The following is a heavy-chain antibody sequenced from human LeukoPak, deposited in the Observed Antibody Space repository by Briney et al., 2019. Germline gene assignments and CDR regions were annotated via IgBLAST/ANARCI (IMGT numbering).Heavy chain of an antibody. V-gene: IGHV5-51*01. Sequence: GESLKISCKGSGYDFTLYWIGWVRQMPGKGLEWMGIIYPGDSDTRYSPSFEGQVTISADQSINTAYLQWSSLQASDTAMYYCARSSRESDDFDIWGQGTLVTVSA. CDR3: ARSSRESDDFDI. D-gene: IGHD3-10*01. CDR1: GYDFTLYW. CDR2: IYPGDSDT. J-gene: IGHJ3*02.